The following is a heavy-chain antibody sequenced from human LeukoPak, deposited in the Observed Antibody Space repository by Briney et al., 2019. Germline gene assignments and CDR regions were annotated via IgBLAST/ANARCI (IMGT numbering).Heavy chain of an antibody. CDR1: GFTFSSYA. V-gene: IGHV3-30*14. CDR2: ISYDGSNK. J-gene: IGHJ6*03. D-gene: IGHD2/OR15-2a*01. CDR3: ARDVLDYYYYYYMDV. Sequence: GGSLRLSCAASGFTFSSYAMHWVRQAPGKGLEWVAVISYDGSNKYYADSVKGRFTISRDDSKNTLYLQMGSLRAEDMAVYYCARDVLDYYYYYYMDVWGKGTTVTISS.